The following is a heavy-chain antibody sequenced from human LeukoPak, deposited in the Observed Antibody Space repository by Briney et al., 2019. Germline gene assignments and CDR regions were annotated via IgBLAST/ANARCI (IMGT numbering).Heavy chain of an antibody. D-gene: IGHD2-2*01. CDR3: AVQLPPRD. V-gene: IGHV4-39*01. CDR2: AYYSGSP. Sequence: MTSETLSLTCTVSGGSISSSSYYWGWIRQSPGKGLEWIGSAYYSGSPYYDPSLKSRVTISVDTSKNQFSLKLSSVTAADTAVYYCAVQLPPRDWGQGTLVTVSS. CDR1: GGSISSSSYY. J-gene: IGHJ4*02.